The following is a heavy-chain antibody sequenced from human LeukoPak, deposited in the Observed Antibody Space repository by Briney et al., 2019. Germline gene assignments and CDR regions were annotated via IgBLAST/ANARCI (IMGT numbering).Heavy chain of an antibody. V-gene: IGHV3-11*01. CDR3: ARHMVLSPCDY. CDR2: ISASGGMM. J-gene: IGHJ4*02. Sequence: PGGSLRLSCAASGFRSDDYYLSWIRQAPGKGLEWISFISASGGMMDHADSVKGRFTISRDNAKNSVYLEMNNLRAEDTAVYHCARHMVLSPCDYWGPGTLVTVSS. D-gene: IGHD4/OR15-4a*01. CDR1: GFRSDDYY.